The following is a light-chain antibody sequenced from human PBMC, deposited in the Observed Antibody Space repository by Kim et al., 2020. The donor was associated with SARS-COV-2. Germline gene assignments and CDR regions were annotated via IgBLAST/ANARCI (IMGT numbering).Light chain of an antibody. CDR1: SNNVGNQG. Sequence: QAGLTQPPSVSKGLRQTATLTCTGNSNNVGNQGAAWLQQHQGHPPKLLSYRNNNRPSGISERLSASRSGNTASLTITGLQPEDEADYYCSAWDSSLSRLVFGGGTQLTVL. CDR2: RNN. J-gene: IGLJ2*01. V-gene: IGLV10-54*01. CDR3: SAWDSSLSRLV.